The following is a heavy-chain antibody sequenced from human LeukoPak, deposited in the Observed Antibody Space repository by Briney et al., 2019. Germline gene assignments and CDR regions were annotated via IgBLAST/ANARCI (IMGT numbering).Heavy chain of an antibody. Sequence: PSETLSLTCTVSGGSITSYYWSWIRQPPGKGLEWIGYMYYSGNSYYNPSLKSRVTISVDTSKNQFSLKLSSMTAADTAVYYCASYSNSWYYFDYWGQGTLATVSS. D-gene: IGHD6-13*01. V-gene: IGHV4-59*01. CDR2: MYYSGNS. J-gene: IGHJ4*02. CDR3: ASYSNSWYYFDY. CDR1: GGSITSYY.